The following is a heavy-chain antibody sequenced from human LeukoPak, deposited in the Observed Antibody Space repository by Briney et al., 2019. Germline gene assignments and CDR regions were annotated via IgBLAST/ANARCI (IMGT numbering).Heavy chain of an antibody. J-gene: IGHJ4*02. CDR3: ASSQTMVRGVYFDY. CDR2: IIPILGIA. D-gene: IGHD3-10*01. Sequence: GASVKVSCKASGGTFSSYAISWVRQAPGQGLEWMGRIIPILGIANYAQKFQGRVTITADKSTSTAYMELSSLRSEDTAVYYCASSQTMVRGVYFDYWGQGTLVTVSS. CDR1: GGTFSSYA. V-gene: IGHV1-69*04.